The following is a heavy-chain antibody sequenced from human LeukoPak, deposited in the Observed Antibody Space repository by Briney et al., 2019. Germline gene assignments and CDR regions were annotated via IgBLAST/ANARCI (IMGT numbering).Heavy chain of an antibody. CDR1: GFTFDDYA. V-gene: IGHV3-9*01. CDR3: AKARTVAQYNWFDP. J-gene: IGHJ5*02. Sequence: GGSLRLSCAASGFTFDDYAMHWVRQAPGKGLEWVSGISWNSGSIGYADSVKGRFTISRDNAKNSLYLQMNSLRAEDTALYYCAKARTVAQYNWFDPWGQGTLVTVSS. CDR2: ISWNSGSI. D-gene: IGHD6-19*01.